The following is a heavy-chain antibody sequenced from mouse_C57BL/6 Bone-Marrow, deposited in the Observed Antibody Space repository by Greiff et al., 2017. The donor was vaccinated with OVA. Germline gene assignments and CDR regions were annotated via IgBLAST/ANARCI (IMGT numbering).Heavy chain of an antibody. CDR3: ARKFRGFDY. V-gene: IGHV3-6*01. CDR2: ISYDGSN. J-gene: IGHJ2*01. Sequence: EVKLMESGPGLVKPSQSLSLTCSVTGYSITSGYYWNWIRQFPGNKLEWMGYISYDGSNNYNPSLKNLISITRDTSKNQFFLKLNSVTTEDTATYYCARKFRGFDYWGQGTTLTVSS. CDR1: GYSITSGYY.